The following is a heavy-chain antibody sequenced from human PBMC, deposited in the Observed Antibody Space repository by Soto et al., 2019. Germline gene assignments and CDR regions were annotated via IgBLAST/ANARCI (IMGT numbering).Heavy chain of an antibody. CDR3: ARDGRGSSSYYYYGMDV. J-gene: IGHJ6*02. Sequence: ASVKVSCKASGYTFTSYGISWVRQAPGQGLEGMGWISAYNGNTNYAQKLQGRVTMTTDTSTSTAYMELRSLRSDDTAVYYCARDGRGSSSYYYYGMDVWGQGTTVTVSS. V-gene: IGHV1-18*04. CDR2: ISAYNGNT. CDR1: GYTFTSYG. D-gene: IGHD2-15*01.